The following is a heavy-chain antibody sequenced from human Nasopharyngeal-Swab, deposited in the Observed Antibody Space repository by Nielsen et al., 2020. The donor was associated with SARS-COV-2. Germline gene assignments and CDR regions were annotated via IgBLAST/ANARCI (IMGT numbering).Heavy chain of an antibody. CDR2: ITPILGIA. CDR1: GGTFSSYA. CDR3: AFCRGAGYYYYYMDV. Sequence: SVKVSCKASGGTFSSYAISWVRQAPGQGLEWMGRITPILGIANYAQKFQGRVTITADKSTSTAYMELSSLRSEDTAVYYCAFCRGAGYYYYYMDVWGKGTTVTVSS. V-gene: IGHV1-69*04. J-gene: IGHJ6*03. D-gene: IGHD6-13*01.